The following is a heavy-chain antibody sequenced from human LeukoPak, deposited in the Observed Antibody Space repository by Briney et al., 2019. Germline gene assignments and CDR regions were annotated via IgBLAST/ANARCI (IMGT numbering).Heavy chain of an antibody. CDR3: ARGQRPQYTSTWDNWFDP. Sequence: GGSLRLSCAASGFPFSSYEMNWVRQAPGKRLQWVSYISSSGNKIYYAASVKGRSTISRDNAKNSLYLQIDSLRAEDTAVYYCARGQRPQYTSTWDNWFDPWGQGTQVTVSS. J-gene: IGHJ5*02. CDR2: ISSSGNKI. D-gene: IGHD2-2*01. CDR1: GFPFSSYE. V-gene: IGHV3-48*03.